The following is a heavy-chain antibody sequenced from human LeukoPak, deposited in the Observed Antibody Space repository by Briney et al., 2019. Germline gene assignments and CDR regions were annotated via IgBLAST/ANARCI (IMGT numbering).Heavy chain of an antibody. Sequence: GGSLRLSCAASGFTFSSYGMHWVRQAPGKGLEWVAVIWYDGSNKYYADSVKGRFTISRDNSKNTLYLQMNSLRAEDTAVYYCARVYYDSSGYGRNRLDYYYMDVWGKGTTVTVSS. CDR3: ARVYYDSSGYGRNRLDYYYMDV. V-gene: IGHV3-33*01. CDR1: GFTFSSYG. D-gene: IGHD3-22*01. J-gene: IGHJ6*03. CDR2: IWYDGSNK.